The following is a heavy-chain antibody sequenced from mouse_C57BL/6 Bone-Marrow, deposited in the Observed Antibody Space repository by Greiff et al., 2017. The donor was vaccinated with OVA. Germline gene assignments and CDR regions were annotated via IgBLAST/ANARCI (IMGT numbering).Heavy chain of an antibody. V-gene: IGHV1-81*01. CDR2: IYPRSGNT. CDR3: ARRTVGFAY. J-gene: IGHJ3*01. CDR1: GYTFTSYG. Sequence: QVQLQQSGAELARPGASVKLSCKASGYTFTSYGISWVKQRTGQGLEWIGEIYPRSGNTYYNEKFKGKATLTADKSSSTAYMELRSLTSADSAVCFCARRTVGFAYWGQGTLVTVSA.